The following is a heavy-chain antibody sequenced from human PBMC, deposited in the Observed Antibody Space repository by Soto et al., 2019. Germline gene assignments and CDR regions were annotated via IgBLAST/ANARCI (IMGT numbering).Heavy chain of an antibody. V-gene: IGHV3-30-3*01. Sequence: QVQLVESGGGVVQPGRSLRLSCAASGFTFSSYAMHWVRQAPGKGLEWVAVISYDGSNKYYADSVKGRFTISRDNSKNTLYLQMNSLRAEDTAVYYCARDYGDSYYYYGMDVW. D-gene: IGHD4-17*01. CDR2: ISYDGSNK. CDR3: ARDYGDSYYYYGMDV. CDR1: GFTFSSYA. J-gene: IGHJ6*01.